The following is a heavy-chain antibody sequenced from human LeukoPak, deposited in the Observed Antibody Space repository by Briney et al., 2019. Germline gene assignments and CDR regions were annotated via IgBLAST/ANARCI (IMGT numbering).Heavy chain of an antibody. CDR1: GGTFSSYA. V-gene: IGHV1-69*05. Sequence: WASVNVSCKASGGTFSSYAISWVRQAPGQGLEWMGGIIPIFGTANYAQKFQGRVTMTSDTSTSTVYMELSSLRSEDTAVYFCARDGGSFSYNMDVWGQGTTVTVSS. CDR2: IIPIFGTA. J-gene: IGHJ6*02. CDR3: ARDGGSFSYNMDV. D-gene: IGHD1-26*01.